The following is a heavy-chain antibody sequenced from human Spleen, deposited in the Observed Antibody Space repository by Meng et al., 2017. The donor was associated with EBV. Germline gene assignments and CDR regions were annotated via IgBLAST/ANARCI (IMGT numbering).Heavy chain of an antibody. CDR2: IKPSGGNT. CDR3: ARGVTTPDY. Sequence: QVQLVQSGAEVKRPGASVKISCKASGYTFTTYQIHWVRQAPGEGLEWMGMIKPSGGNTNYAQNFQGRVTMTRDTPISTAYMEVSRLRSDDTALFFCARGVTTPDYWGQGTLVTVSS. CDR1: GYTFTTYQ. D-gene: IGHD4-17*01. J-gene: IGHJ4*02. V-gene: IGHV1-46*01.